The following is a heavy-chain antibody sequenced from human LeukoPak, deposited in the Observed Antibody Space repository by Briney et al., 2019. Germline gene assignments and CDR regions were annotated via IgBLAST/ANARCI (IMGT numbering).Heavy chain of an antibody. CDR3: ARAGGGGSSSYYYFDS. CDR2: IYTSGST. Sequence: PSETLSLTCAVYGGSFSGYSWNWIRQPPGKGLEWIGYIYTSGSTYSNPSLKSRHTISVDTSKNQFSLSLRSVTAADTAMYYCARAGGGGSSSYYYFDSWGQGTLVTVSS. J-gene: IGHJ4*02. CDR1: GGSFSGYS. D-gene: IGHD2-15*01. V-gene: IGHV4-30-4*07.